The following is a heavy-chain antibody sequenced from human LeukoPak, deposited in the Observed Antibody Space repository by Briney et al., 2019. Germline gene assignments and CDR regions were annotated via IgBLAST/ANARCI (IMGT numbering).Heavy chain of an antibody. V-gene: IGHV1-2*02. D-gene: IGHD2-15*01. J-gene: IGHJ4*02. Sequence: ASVRVSCKASGYTFSGYYIHWVRQAPGQGLGWMGWINPSGGVTKYAQKFQGRVTMTRDTSISTAYMELSRLTSDDTAVYFCARRYCSGVSCYPDYWGQGTLVTVSS. CDR2: INPSGGVT. CDR1: GYTFSGYY. CDR3: ARRYCSGVSCYPDY.